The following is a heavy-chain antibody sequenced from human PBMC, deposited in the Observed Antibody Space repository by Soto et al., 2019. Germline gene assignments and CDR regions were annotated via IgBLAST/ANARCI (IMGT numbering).Heavy chain of an antibody. V-gene: IGHV3-33*01. J-gene: IGHJ4*02. CDR2: IWYAGSNI. D-gene: IGHD1-26*01. CDR3: ARAVGPFDY. Sequence: QVQLVESGGGVVKPGRSLRLSGAASGFDFSTYGMHWVREAPGKGPEWVAVIWYAGSNIYYADSVRGRFIISRDNSKSSLFLLLNSLRAEDTAVYYCARAVGPFDYWGQGTLVTVSS. CDR1: GFDFSTYG.